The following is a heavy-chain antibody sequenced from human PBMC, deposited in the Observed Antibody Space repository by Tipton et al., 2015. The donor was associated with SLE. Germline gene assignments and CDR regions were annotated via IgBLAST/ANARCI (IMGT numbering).Heavy chain of an antibody. Sequence: SLRLSCAASGFTFSSYGMHWVRQAPGKGLEWVAFIRYDGSNKFYADSVKGRFTISRDNCKNTVYLQMNSLRTEDTGVYYCAKGGTGTFDIWGQGTMVTVSS. J-gene: IGHJ3*02. CDR2: IRYDGSNK. CDR1: GFTFSSYG. D-gene: IGHD1-1*01. CDR3: AKGGTGTFDI. V-gene: IGHV3-30*02.